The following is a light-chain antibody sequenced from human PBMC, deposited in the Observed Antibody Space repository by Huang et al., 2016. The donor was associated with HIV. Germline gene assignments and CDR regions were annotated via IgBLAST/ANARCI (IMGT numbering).Light chain of an antibody. CDR1: QVITDD. J-gene: IGKJ1*01. CDR3: LQDHNYPRT. Sequence: AIQMTQSPSSLSASVGDRVTITCRASQVITDDLAWYQQKPGKAPKLLISGASTLRSGVPSRFSGSGSGTDFTLTISSLQPEDYATYYCLQDHNYPRTFGQGTKVEI. CDR2: GAS. V-gene: IGKV1-6*01.